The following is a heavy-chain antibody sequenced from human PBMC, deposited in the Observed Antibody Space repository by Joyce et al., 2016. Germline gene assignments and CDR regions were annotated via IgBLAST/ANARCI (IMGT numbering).Heavy chain of an antibody. Sequence: EVQLVESGGGLVQPGGSLRLSCAASGFTFSSYWMYWVRKGPGKGRVWVSRINRDWSRTTYADSVKGRFTISRDNAKNTLYLQMNSLRAEDTAVYYCARLRRWSGPSDCWGQGTLVTVSS. CDR1: GFTFSSYW. V-gene: IGHV3-74*03. D-gene: IGHD4-23*01. CDR3: ARLRRWSGPSDC. CDR2: INRDWSRT. J-gene: IGHJ4*02.